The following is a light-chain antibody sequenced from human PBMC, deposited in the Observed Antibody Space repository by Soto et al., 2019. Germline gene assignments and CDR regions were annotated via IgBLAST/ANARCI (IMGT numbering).Light chain of an antibody. CDR1: SSDIGGYNY. V-gene: IGLV2-14*01. J-gene: IGLJ2*01. CDR3: NSYRSSSIPVV. CDR2: AVS. Sequence: QSVLTQPASVSGSPGQSITISCTGTSSDIGGYNYVSWYQQHPGKAPKLMIYAVSNRPSGVSGRFFGSKSGNTASLTISGLQPEDEADYYCNSYRSSSIPVVFGGGTKLTVL.